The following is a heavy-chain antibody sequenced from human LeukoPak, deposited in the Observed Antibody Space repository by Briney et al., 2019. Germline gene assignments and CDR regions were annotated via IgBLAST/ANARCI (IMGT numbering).Heavy chain of an antibody. D-gene: IGHD1-26*01. J-gene: IGHJ4*02. CDR1: GGSISSTSYY. CDR3: ARQVGSRGWMDY. Sequence: SETLSLTCAVSGGSISSTSYYWGWIRQPPGKGLEWIGTIYYTGSTDLNPSLKSRVTISINTSQRQFSLKVTSVTATDTAVYYCARQVGSRGWMDYWGQGTLVAVSS. V-gene: IGHV4-39*01. CDR2: IYYTGST.